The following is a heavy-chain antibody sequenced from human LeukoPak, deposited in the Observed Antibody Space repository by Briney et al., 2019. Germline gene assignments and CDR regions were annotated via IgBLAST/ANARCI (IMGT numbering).Heavy chain of an antibody. D-gene: IGHD3-16*01. J-gene: IGHJ4*02. Sequence: PGESLRLSCAASGFSVSGNYLTWVRQAPGRGLEWVSFINIHDDAFYADSVKGRFTASRDNSKNILYLQMNSLRAEDTAIYYCARGLVYYDTTGSYLAERPYFDSWGQGTLVTVSS. V-gene: IGHV3-53*01. CDR2: INIHDDA. CDR3: ARGLVYYDTTGSYLAERPYFDS. CDR1: GFSVSGNY.